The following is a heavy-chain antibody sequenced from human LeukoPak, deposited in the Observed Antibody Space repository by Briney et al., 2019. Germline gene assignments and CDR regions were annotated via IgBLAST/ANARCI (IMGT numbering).Heavy chain of an antibody. Sequence: GESLKISCKGSGYSFSKYWIGWVRQLPGKGLEWMGIIYPDDSDTRYSPSFRGQVTISADKSINTAYLQWSSLKASDTAMYYCAKKGGGVVAEAIDLLGQGTLGTGSS. V-gene: IGHV5-51*01. CDR2: IYPDDSDT. CDR3: AKKGGGVVAEAIDL. CDR1: GYSFSKYW. J-gene: IGHJ5*02. D-gene: IGHD3-16*01.